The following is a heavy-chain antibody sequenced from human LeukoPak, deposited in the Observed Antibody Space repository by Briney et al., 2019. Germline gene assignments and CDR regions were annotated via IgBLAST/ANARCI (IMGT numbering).Heavy chain of an antibody. V-gene: IGHV4-59*12. D-gene: IGHD3-22*01. CDR3: ARGRKWLTPDY. CDR2: ISYSGYI. Sequence: SETLSLTCTVSGGSISPSYWNWIRQPPGKGLEWIGYISYSGYINYNPSLKSRVTISVDRSKNQFSLKLSSVTAADTAVYYCARGRKWLTPDYWGQGTLVTVSS. CDR1: GGSISPSY. J-gene: IGHJ4*02.